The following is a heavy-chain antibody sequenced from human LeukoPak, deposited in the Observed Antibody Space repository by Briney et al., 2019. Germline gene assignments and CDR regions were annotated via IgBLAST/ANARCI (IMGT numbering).Heavy chain of an antibody. D-gene: IGHD2-2*01. CDR2: SYYTGST. CDR1: GGSIDCYY. CDR3: ARVYQSAEYYFDY. J-gene: IGHJ4*02. V-gene: IGHV4-59*13. Sequence: SETLSLTCTVSGGSIDCYYWSWSRQPPGKGLEGIGNSYYTGSTHCPPSLNSRVTISLDTSQNQFSLKLTSVTAAATAVYYCARVYQSAEYYFDYWGQGNLVSVSS.